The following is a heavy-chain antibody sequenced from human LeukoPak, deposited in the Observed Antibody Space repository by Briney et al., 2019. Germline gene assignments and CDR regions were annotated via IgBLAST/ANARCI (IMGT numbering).Heavy chain of an antibody. J-gene: IGHJ3*02. CDR2: ISSSSSTI. Sequence: HPGGSLRLSCAASGFTFSSYSMNWVRQAPGKGLEWVSYISSSSSTIYYADSVKGRFTISRDNAKNSLYLQMNSLRAEDTAVYYCARDELLLWFGELVSGAFDIWGQGTMATVSS. CDR1: GFTFSSYS. D-gene: IGHD3-10*01. V-gene: IGHV3-48*04. CDR3: ARDELLLWFGELVSGAFDI.